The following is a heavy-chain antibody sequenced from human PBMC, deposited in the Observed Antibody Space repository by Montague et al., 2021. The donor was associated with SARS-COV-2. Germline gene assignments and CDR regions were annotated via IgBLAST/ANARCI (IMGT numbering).Heavy chain of an antibody. CDR1: GASVASGNFF. V-gene: IGHV4-61*01. D-gene: IGHD6-6*01. Sequence: SETLSLTCTVSGASVASGNFFWSWIRQPPGKGLEWIGYMYYTGHTNYNPSLESRVTMPVDPSKNQFSLTLTSVTAADTVVYYCARSRANVPSRPGFDYWGQGALVTVSS. CDR3: ARSRANVPSRPGFDY. J-gene: IGHJ4*02. CDR2: MYYTGHT.